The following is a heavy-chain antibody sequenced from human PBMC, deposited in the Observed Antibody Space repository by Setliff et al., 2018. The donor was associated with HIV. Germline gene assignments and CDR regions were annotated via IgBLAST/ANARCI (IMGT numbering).Heavy chain of an antibody. CDR3: ARQYYYDSSGYHYYFDY. CDR2: IYTSGST. CDR1: GGSISSGSYY. V-gene: IGHV4-61*02. D-gene: IGHD3-22*01. Sequence: ASETLSLTCTVSGGSISSGSYYWSWIRQPAGKGLEWIGRIYTSGSTTYNPSLKSRVTISVHTSKNQFSLKLNSVTAADTAVYYCARQYYYDSSGYHYYFDYWGQGTLVTVSS. J-gene: IGHJ4*02.